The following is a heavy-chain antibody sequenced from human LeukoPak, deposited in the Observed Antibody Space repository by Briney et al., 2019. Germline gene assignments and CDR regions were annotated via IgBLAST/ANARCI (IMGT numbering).Heavy chain of an antibody. CDR2: ISGSGGST. CDR1: GFTFSSYA. J-gene: IGHJ6*03. Sequence: GGSLRLSCEASGFTFSSYAMSWARQAPGKGLEWVSAISGSGGSTYYADSVKGRFTISRDNSKNTLYLQMNSLRAEDTAVYYCAKGSNLNPPAYYYYMDVWGKGTTVTVSS. CDR3: AKGSNLNPPAYYYYMDV. V-gene: IGHV3-23*01.